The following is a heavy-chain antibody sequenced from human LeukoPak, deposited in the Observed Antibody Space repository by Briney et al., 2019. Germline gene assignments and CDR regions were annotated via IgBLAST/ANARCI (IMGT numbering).Heavy chain of an antibody. CDR3: VRNSYGSGSHDH. Sequence: PGGSLRLSCAASGFTFSNYWMTWVRQAPGKGLEWVANINQDGLAQYYVQSVRGRFTISRDNVKNSLYLQMNSLSVEDTGVYYCVRNSYGSGSHDHWGQGTLVTVSS. D-gene: IGHD3-10*01. J-gene: IGHJ5*02. V-gene: IGHV3-7*01. CDR2: INQDGLAQ. CDR1: GFTFSNYW.